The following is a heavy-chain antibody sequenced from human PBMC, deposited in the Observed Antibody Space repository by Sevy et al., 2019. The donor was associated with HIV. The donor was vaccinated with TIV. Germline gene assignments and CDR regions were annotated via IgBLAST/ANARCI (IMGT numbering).Heavy chain of an antibody. CDR2: SSSSSNYI. CDR3: ARDGGRITMVQGVLAYYHGMDV. D-gene: IGHD3-10*01. J-gene: IGHJ6*02. V-gene: IGHV3-21*01. CDR1: GFTFSIYS. Sequence: GESLKISCAASGFTFSIYSINWVRQAPGKGLEWVSSSSSSSNYIYYADSVKGRFTISRDNAKNSLYLQMNSLRAEDTAVYYCARDGGRITMVQGVLAYYHGMDVWGQGTTVTVSS.